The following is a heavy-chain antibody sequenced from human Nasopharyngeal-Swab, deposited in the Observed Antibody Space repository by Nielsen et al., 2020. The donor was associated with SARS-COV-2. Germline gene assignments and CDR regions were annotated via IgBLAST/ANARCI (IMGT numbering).Heavy chain of an antibody. J-gene: IGHJ5*02. V-gene: IGHV3-15*01. CDR3: AADDGGSFP. CDR2: IKSSTDGGTT. D-gene: IGHD1-1*01. Sequence: VRQAPGKGLEWVGRIKSSTDGGTTDYIAPVKGRFNISRDDSKNTLYLQMTSLKTEDTAVYYCAADDGGSFPWGQGTLVTVSS.